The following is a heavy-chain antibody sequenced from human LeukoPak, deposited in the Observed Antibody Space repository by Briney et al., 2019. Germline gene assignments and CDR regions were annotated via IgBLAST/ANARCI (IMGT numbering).Heavy chain of an antibody. V-gene: IGHV4-59*08. J-gene: IGHJ4*02. CDR1: AGSISSYY. D-gene: IGHD3-10*01. Sequence: PSETLSLTCTVSAGSISSYYWSWIRQPPGKGLEWIGHISYNGSTNYNPSLKSRVTISVDTSKNQFSLKLNSVTATDTAVYYCARHYGPWGQGTLVTVSS. CDR3: ARHYGP. CDR2: ISYNGST.